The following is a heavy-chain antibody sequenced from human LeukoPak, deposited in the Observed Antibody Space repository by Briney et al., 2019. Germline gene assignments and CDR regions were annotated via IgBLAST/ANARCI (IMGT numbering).Heavy chain of an antibody. CDR1: GYSFTSYD. Sequence: ASVKVSCKASGYSFTSYDINWVRQATGQGLEWMGWMNPNSGNTGYAQKFQGRVTMTRNTSISTAYMELNSLTSEDTAVYYCASDTSHTGGYYYREDAFDVWGQGTMVTVSS. CDR2: MNPNSGNT. CDR3: ASDTSHTGGYYYREDAFDV. J-gene: IGHJ3*01. D-gene: IGHD3-22*01. V-gene: IGHV1-8*01.